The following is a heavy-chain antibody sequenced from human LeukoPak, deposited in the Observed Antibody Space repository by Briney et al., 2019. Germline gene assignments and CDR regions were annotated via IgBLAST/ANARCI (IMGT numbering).Heavy chain of an antibody. CDR1: GFTGSSNY. V-gene: IGHV3-66*02. CDR3: ARARVGYSSGWSYYFDY. Sequence: GGSLRLSCAASGFTGSSNYMSWVRQAPGKGREWGSVIYSGGSTYYADSVKGRFTISRDKSKNTLYLQMNSLRAADTAVYYCARARVGYSSGWSYYFDYWGQGTLVTVSS. CDR2: IYSGGST. D-gene: IGHD6-19*01. J-gene: IGHJ4*02.